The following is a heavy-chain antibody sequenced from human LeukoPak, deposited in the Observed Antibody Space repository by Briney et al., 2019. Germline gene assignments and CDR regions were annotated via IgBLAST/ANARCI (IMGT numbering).Heavy chain of an antibody. CDR2: IYYSGST. CDR1: GGSISSSSYY. D-gene: IGHD4-17*01. Sequence: ASETLSLTCTVSGGSISSSSYYWGWIRQPPGKGLEWIGSIYYSGSTYYNPSLKSRVTISVDTSKNQFSLKLSSVTAADTAVYYCARLHGDYAVGCFDYWGQGTLVTVSS. V-gene: IGHV4-39*01. CDR3: ARLHGDYAVGCFDY. J-gene: IGHJ4*02.